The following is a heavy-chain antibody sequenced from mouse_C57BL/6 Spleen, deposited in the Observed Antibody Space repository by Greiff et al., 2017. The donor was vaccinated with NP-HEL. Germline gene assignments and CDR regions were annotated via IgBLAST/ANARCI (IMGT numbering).Heavy chain of an antibody. CDR3: ARRGAYGWVDY. CDR1: GYAFSSYW. D-gene: IGHD1-1*01. CDR2: IYPGDGDT. V-gene: IGHV1-80*01. Sequence: VQLQQSGAELVKPGASVKISCKASGYAFSSYWMNWVKQRPGKGLEWIGQIYPGDGDTNYNGKFKGKATLTADKSSSTAYMQLSSLTSEDSAVYFCARRGAYGWVDYWGQGTTLTVSS. J-gene: IGHJ2*01.